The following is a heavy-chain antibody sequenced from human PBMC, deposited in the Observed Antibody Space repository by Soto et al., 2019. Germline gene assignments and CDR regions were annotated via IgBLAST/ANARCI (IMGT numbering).Heavy chain of an antibody. D-gene: IGHD3-16*01. CDR2: ISYDGSNE. CDR3: AREDDIVTFTSGLDV. V-gene: IGHV3-30-3*01. CDR1: GFSLSNYA. Sequence: QVQLVESGGGVVQPGGSLRLSCSASGFSLSNYAMHWVRQAPGKGLEWVSKISYDGSNEYYADSVKGRFTISRDNSKYTLYMQLNSLRGEDTFVYFWAREDDIVTFTSGLDVWGQGTTVTVSS. J-gene: IGHJ6*02.